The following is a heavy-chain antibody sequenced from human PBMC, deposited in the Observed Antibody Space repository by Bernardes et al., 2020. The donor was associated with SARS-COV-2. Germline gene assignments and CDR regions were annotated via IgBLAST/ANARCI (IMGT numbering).Heavy chain of an antibody. CDR2: INHSGST. CDR1: GGSFSGYY. J-gene: IGHJ6*02. V-gene: IGHV4-34*01. D-gene: IGHD2-2*01. Sequence: SETLSLTCAVYGGSFSGYYWSWIRQPPGKGLEWIGEINHSGSTNYNPSLKSRVTISVDTSKNQFSLKLSSVTAADTAVYYCARVRGYQLPFYYYYYGMDVWGQGTTVTVSS. CDR3: ARVRGYQLPFYYYYYGMDV.